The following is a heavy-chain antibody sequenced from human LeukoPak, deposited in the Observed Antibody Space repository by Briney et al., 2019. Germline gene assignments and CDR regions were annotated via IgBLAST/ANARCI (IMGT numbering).Heavy chain of an antibody. CDR2: KYYTGSA. J-gene: IGHJ3*02. CDR3: ATPYCSSISCLDIFNM. D-gene: IGHD2-2*01. CDR1: GVSVSDGRYY. V-gene: IGHV4-31*03. Sequence: SETLSLTCNVSGVSVSDGRYYWTWIRQHPAKGLEWIGYKYYTGSAKYNPSLKSRLTISVDTSKNQFYLQQSSVTAADTATYYCATPYCSSISCLDIFNMWGQGTRVTVSS.